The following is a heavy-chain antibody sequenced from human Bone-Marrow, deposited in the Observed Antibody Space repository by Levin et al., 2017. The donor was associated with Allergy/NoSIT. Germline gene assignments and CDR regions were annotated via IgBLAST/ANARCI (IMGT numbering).Heavy chain of an antibody. CDR3: ATLSPYYYDSSGYSDDY. CDR1: GFTFRTNA. Sequence: GGSLRLSCAASGFTFRTNAMSWVRQAPGPGLEWVSDISGSGGTTNYADSVKGRFTISRDNSKNTLFLQMNSLRVEATGVYYCATLSPYYYDSSGYSDDYWGQGTLVTVSS. J-gene: IGHJ4*02. CDR2: ISGSGGTT. D-gene: IGHD3-22*01. V-gene: IGHV3-23*01.